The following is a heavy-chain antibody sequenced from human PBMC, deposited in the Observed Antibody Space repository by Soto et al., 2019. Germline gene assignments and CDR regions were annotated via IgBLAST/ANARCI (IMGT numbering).Heavy chain of an antibody. Sequence: ASVKVSCKASGYTFTSYTVSWVRQAPGQGLEWVGWIGPSSGNTDSARNLQGRVTMTTDTSTSTAYMELRSPRSDDTAVYYCARDTGNFFDYWGQGTLVTVSS. CDR3: ARDTGNFFDY. J-gene: IGHJ4*02. CDR2: IGPSSGNT. V-gene: IGHV1-18*01. CDR1: GYTFTSYT.